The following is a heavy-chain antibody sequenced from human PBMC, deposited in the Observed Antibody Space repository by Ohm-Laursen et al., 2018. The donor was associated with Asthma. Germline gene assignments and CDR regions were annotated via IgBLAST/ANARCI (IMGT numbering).Heavy chain of an antibody. CDR1: GLTFSSYS. V-gene: IGHV3-21*05. D-gene: IGHD3-22*01. CDR2: MSSATNII. CDR3: ARGRNYDSSGLDY. J-gene: IGHJ4*02. Sequence: SLRLSCAASGLTFSSYSMSWVRQAPGKGLEWISYMSSATNIIYYADSVRGRFTTSRDNAKNSVYLQMNSLRSEDTAVYYCARGRNYDSSGLDYWGQGTLVTVSS.